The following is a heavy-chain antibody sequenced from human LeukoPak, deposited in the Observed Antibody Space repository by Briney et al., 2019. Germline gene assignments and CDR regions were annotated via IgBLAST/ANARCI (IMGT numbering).Heavy chain of an antibody. V-gene: IGHV1-18*01. Sequence: ASVKVSCKASGYTFTSYGISWVRQAPGQGLEWMGWISAYNGNTNYAQKLQGRVTMTTDTSTSTAYMELRSLRSDDTAVYYCARPLYGSGSLSWFDPWGQGTLVTVSS. CDR3: ARPLYGSGSLSWFDP. J-gene: IGHJ5*02. CDR1: GYTFTSYG. D-gene: IGHD3-10*01. CDR2: ISAYNGNT.